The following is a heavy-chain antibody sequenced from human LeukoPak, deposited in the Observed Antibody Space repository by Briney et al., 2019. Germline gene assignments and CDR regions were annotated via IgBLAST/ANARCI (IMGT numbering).Heavy chain of an antibody. J-gene: IGHJ4*02. CDR3: ARLPGSFYLYYFDS. CDR1: GFTFRSYW. CDR2: IKYDGSET. V-gene: IGHV3-7*01. D-gene: IGHD1-26*01. Sequence: GGSLRLSCAASGFTFRSYWMSWVRQAPGKGLEWVANIKYDGSETYYVDSVKGRFTLSRDNAKDPVFLQMNSLRAEDTAVYYCARLPGSFYLYYFDSWGQGTLVTVSS.